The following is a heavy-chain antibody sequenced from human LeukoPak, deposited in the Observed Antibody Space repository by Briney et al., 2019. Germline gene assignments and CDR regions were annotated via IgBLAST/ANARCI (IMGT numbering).Heavy chain of an antibody. CDR2: ISAYNGNT. Sequence: ASVKVSCKASGYTVTSYGISWVRQAPGQGLEWMGWISAYNGNTNYAQKLQGRVTMTTDTSTSTAYMELRSLRSDDTAVYYCASSIVAVPAAIRGDYYYYGMDVWGQGTTVTVSS. CDR1: GYTVTSYG. J-gene: IGHJ6*02. V-gene: IGHV1-18*01. D-gene: IGHD2-2*02. CDR3: ASSIVAVPAAIRGDYYYYGMDV.